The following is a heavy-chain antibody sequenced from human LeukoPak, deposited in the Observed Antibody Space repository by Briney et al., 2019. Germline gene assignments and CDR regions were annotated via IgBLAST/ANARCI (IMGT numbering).Heavy chain of an antibody. D-gene: IGHD3-10*01. CDR2: INPKSGDT. Sequence: ASVKVSCKASGYTFTAYYMHWVRQAPGQGLEWMGRINPKSGDTNYAQKLQGRVTMTTDTSTSTAYMELRSLRSDDTAVYYCARDARFGEFSAWGQGTLVTVSS. CDR1: GYTFTAYY. V-gene: IGHV1-2*06. CDR3: ARDARFGEFSA. J-gene: IGHJ5*02.